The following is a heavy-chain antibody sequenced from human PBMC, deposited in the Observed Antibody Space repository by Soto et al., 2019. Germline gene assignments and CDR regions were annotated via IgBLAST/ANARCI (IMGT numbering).Heavy chain of an antibody. J-gene: IGHJ6*02. V-gene: IGHV4-39*01. CDR3: TRGKLSYHAMDV. CDR1: GGSISSSRCH. D-gene: IGHD1-7*01. Sequence: SETLSLTCTVSGGSISSSRCHWGWIRQPPGKGLEWIASIKYSGTTFYNPSLKSRIIINADTSQNQFSLHLNSVTPEDTAVYYCTRGKLSYHAMDVWGQGTTVTVSS. CDR2: IKYSGTT.